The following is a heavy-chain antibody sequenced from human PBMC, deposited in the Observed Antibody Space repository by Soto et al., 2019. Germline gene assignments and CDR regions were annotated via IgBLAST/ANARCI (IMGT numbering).Heavy chain of an antibody. V-gene: IGHV3-48*03. Sequence: EVPLVESGGGLVQPGGSLRLSFAASGFTFSSYEMNWVRQAPGKGLEWVSYISSSGRTIYYADSVKGRFTISRDNAKNSLYLQMNSLRAEDTAVYYCARDTPGRSRMDYWGQGSLVTVS. CDR3: ARDTPGRSRMDY. J-gene: IGHJ4*02. CDR2: ISSSGRTI. CDR1: GFTFSSYE. D-gene: IGHD2-15*01.